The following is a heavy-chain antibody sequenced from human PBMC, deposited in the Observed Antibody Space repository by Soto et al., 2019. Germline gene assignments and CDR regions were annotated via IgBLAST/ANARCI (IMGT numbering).Heavy chain of an antibody. D-gene: IGHD6-13*01. CDR2: LNPNGGST. CDR1: GYTITHSH. J-gene: IGHJ4*02. V-gene: IGHV1-46*01. CDR3: ARNLAAGDY. Sequence: ASGKVSCKASGYTITHSHIHWVRQAPGQGLEWMALLNPNGGSTNYAQNFQGRVTVTRDTSTSTVYMELTSLTSEDTAVYYCARNLAAGDYWGQGTLVTVSS.